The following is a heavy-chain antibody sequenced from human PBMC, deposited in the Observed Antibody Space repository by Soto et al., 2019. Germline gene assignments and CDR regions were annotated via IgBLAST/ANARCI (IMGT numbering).Heavy chain of an antibody. J-gene: IGHJ4*02. CDR2: IRNKPNGHTT. CDR3: STTVITAPLFEY. Sequence: LRLSCEGSGFTFSGHYMDWVRQAPGKGLEWLGRIRNKPNGHTTAYAASVKGRFTISRDDSKNLVYLQMNSLKSEDTALYYCSTTVITAPLFEYWGQGTLVTVSS. D-gene: IGHD2-21*02. V-gene: IGHV3-72*01. CDR1: GFTFSGHY.